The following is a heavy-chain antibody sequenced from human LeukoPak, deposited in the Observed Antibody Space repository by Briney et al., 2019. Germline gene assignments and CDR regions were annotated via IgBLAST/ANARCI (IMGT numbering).Heavy chain of an antibody. D-gene: IGHD3-10*01. J-gene: IGHJ6*02. CDR3: ARHKTITMVRGVINSRATDYYYYGMDV. Sequence: PSETLSLTCTVSGGSISSYYWSWIRQPPEKGLEWIGYIYYSGSTNYNPSLKSRVTISVDTSKNQFSLKLSSVTDADTAVYYCARHKTITMVRGVINSRATDYYYYGMDVWGQGTTVTVSS. CDR2: IYYSGST. V-gene: IGHV4-59*08. CDR1: GGSISSYY.